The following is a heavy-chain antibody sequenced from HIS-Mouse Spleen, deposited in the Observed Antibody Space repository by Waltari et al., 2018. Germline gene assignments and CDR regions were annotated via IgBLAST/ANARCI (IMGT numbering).Heavy chain of an antibody. CDR1: GFTFSIYA. Sequence: QVQLVESGGGVVQPGRSLRLSCAASGFTFSIYAMPWGLQAPGKGLEWVAVISYDGSNKYYADSVKGRFTISRDNSKNTLYLQMNSLRAEDTAVYYCAREYSSSWYYYYGMDVWGQGTTVTVSS. CDR3: AREYSSSWYYYYGMDV. V-gene: IGHV3-30-3*01. J-gene: IGHJ6*02. CDR2: ISYDGSNK. D-gene: IGHD6-13*01.